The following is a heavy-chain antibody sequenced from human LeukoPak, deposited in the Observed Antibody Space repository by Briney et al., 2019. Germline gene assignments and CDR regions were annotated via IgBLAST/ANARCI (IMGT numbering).Heavy chain of an antibody. Sequence: SVKVSCKAPGGTFSSYAISWVRQAPGQGLEWMGGIIPIFGAANYAQKFQGRVTITADESTSTAYMELSSLRSEDTAVYYCARVRRSHKANAAAGVYFDYWGQGTLVTVSS. D-gene: IGHD6-13*01. CDR1: GGTFSSYA. CDR3: ARVRRSHKANAAAGVYFDY. J-gene: IGHJ4*02. V-gene: IGHV1-69*13. CDR2: IIPIFGAA.